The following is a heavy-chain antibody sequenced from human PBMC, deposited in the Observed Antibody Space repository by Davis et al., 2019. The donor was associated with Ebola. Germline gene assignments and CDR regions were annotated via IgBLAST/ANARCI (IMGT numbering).Heavy chain of an antibody. Sequence: GESLKISCAASGFTFSSYAMHWVRQAPGKGLEWVAVISYDGSNKYHADSVKGRITISRDNSKHTLYLQMNSLRTEDTAVYYCARDRVAVAGGGLADYWGQGTLVTVSS. CDR1: GFTFSSYA. CDR3: ARDRVAVAGGGLADY. D-gene: IGHD6-19*01. J-gene: IGHJ4*02. V-gene: IGHV3-30-3*01. CDR2: ISYDGSNK.